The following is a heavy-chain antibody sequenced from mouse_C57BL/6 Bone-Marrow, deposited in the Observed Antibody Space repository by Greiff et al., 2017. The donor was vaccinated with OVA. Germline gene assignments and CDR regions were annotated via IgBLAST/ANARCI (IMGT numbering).Heavy chain of an antibody. CDR2: IYPGSGST. J-gene: IGHJ3*01. D-gene: IGHD2-4*01. Sequence: VQLQQPGAELVKPGASVKMSCKASGYTFTSYWITWVKQRPGQGLEWIGDIYPGSGSTNYNEKFKSKATLTVDTSSSTAYMQLSSLTSEDSAVYYCARWVYDYGEGFPYWGQGTLVTVSA. V-gene: IGHV1-55*01. CDR3: ARWVYDYGEGFPY. CDR1: GYTFTSYW.